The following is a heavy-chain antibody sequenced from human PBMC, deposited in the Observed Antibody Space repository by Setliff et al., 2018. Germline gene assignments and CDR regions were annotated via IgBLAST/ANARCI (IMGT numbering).Heavy chain of an antibody. D-gene: IGHD3-22*01. CDR1: GYTFTSHY. J-gene: IGHJ3*02. CDR2: INPSSGRT. CDR3: ARDVFPYHYEGAFDI. Sequence: RASVKVSCKASGYTFTSHYMHWVRQAPGLGLEWTGTINPSSGRTSYAQKFQGRVTMTRDTSTSTVCMDMSSLRSEDTAVYYCARDVFPYHYEGAFDIWGQGTMVTVSS. V-gene: IGHV1-46*01.